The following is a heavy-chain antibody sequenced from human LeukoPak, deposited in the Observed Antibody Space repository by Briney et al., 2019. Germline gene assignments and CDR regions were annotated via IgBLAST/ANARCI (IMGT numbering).Heavy chain of an antibody. J-gene: IGHJ4*02. CDR3: ARDQSIREGSYYIILDY. CDR2: ISSSSSYI. CDR1: GFTFSSYS. Sequence: GGSLRLSCAASGFTFSSYSMNWVRQAPGKGLEWVSSISSSSSYIYYADSVKGRFTISRDNAKNSLYLQMSSLRAEDTAVYYCARDQSIREGSYYIILDYWGQGTLVTVSS. D-gene: IGHD1-26*01. V-gene: IGHV3-21*01.